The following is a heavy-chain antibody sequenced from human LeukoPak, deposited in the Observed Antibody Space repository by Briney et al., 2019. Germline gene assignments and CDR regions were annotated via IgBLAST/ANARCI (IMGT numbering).Heavy chain of an antibody. CDR2: IHPEDSYS. J-gene: IGHJ6*03. Sequence: GESLKISCKASGYVFIRHWIGWVRQVPGKGLEWMGVIHPEDSYSRYNAAFQGQATLSVDESTSTAYLQLSSLEASDTAIYYCARQNHYYYYMDVWGRGTTVTVSS. CDR3: ARQNHYYYYMDV. V-gene: IGHV5-51*01. CDR1: GYVFIRHW.